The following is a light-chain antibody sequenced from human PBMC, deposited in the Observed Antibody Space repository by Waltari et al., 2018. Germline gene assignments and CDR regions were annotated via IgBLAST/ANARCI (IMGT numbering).Light chain of an antibody. V-gene: IGKV3-15*01. CDR3: QQYNNWPPGCT. J-gene: IGKJ2*02. CDR2: GAS. CDR1: QSIGSN. Sequence: ERVMTQSPASLSVSPGDRVTLSCRASQSIGSNLAWYQKRPGQAPRLLIYGASTRATGIPDRFTGSASGTEFTLTISSLQSEDFAVYYCQQYNNWPPGCTFGQGTKLEIK.